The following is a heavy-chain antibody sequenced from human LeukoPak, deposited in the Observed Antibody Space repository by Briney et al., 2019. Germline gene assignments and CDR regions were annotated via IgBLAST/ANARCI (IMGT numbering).Heavy chain of an antibody. D-gene: IGHD6-19*01. J-gene: IGHJ3*02. Sequence: ASVKVSCKASGYTFTSYGISWVRQAPGQGLEWMGWISAYNGNTNYAQKLQGRVTMTTDTSTSTAYMELRSLRSDDTAVYYCARDSGIAVAGFDAFDIWGQGTMVTVSS. V-gene: IGHV1-18*01. CDR3: ARDSGIAVAGFDAFDI. CDR2: ISAYNGNT. CDR1: GYTFTSYG.